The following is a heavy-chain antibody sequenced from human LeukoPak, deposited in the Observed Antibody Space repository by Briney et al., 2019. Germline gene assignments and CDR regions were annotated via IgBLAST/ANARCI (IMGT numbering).Heavy chain of an antibody. CDR3: AHRQGVYSSTYNWFDP. Sequence: SGPTLVNPTQTLTLTCTFSGFSLSTSGVGVGWIRQPPGKALEWLALIYWNDDKRYSPSLKSRLTITKDTSKNQVVLTMTNMDPVDTATYYCAHRQGVYSSTYNWFDPWGQGTLVTVSS. V-gene: IGHV2-5*01. CDR1: GFSLSTSGVG. D-gene: IGHD6-6*01. CDR2: IYWNDDK. J-gene: IGHJ5*02.